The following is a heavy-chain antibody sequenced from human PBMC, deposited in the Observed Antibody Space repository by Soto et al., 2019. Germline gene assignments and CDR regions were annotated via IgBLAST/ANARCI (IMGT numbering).Heavy chain of an antibody. J-gene: IGHJ4*02. V-gene: IGHV3-23*01. Sequence: EVQLLESGGRLVQPGGSLRLSCAASGLIFSNYAMSWVRQAPGKGLEWVSAISGSGASTYYADSVKGRFTISRDNSKNTLQLQKNTLRAEDTAVYYCAKAKEGYCSGGSCYAGVDYWGQGTLVTVSS. CDR1: GLIFSNYA. CDR3: AKAKEGYCSGGSCYAGVDY. CDR2: ISGSGAST. D-gene: IGHD2-15*01.